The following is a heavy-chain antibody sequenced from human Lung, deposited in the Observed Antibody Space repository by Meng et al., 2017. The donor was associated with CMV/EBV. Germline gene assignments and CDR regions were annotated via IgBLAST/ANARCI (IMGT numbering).Heavy chain of an antibody. J-gene: IGHJ1*01. Sequence: LDSRPARRPPPEPLSLTSAVSGDSSTNHNWWAWARQPPGKGLEWIGEIPHRGVSAYNPSLTSRVSMSIDKSKNQFSLKLTSVTAADTAVYHCLRGSGGSVWGQGTLVTVSS. D-gene: IGHD3-10*01. CDR3: LRGSGGSV. CDR1: GDSSTNHNW. CDR2: IPHRGVS. V-gene: IGHV4-4*03.